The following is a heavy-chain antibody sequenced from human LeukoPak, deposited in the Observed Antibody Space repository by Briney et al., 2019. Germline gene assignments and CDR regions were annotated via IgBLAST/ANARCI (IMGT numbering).Heavy chain of an antibody. CDR1: GFTFSSTS. V-gene: IGHV3-23*01. Sequence: GGSLRLSCAASGFTFSSTSMSWVRQAPGKGLEWVAVTVGGGDGTYYADSVKGRFTISRDNSKNTLYLQMNSLRAEDTAVYYCARGYCSSTSCYMEGNYYYYYGMDVWGQGTTVTVSS. CDR3: ARGYCSSTSCYMEGNYYYYYGMDV. CDR2: TVGGGDGT. J-gene: IGHJ6*02. D-gene: IGHD2-2*02.